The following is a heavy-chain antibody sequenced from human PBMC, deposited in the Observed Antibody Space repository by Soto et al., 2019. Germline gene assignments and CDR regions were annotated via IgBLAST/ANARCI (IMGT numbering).Heavy chain of an antibody. CDR2: IYYSGST. CDR3: ARVVGYCSGGSCKGNWFDP. V-gene: IGHV4-30-4*01. D-gene: IGHD2-15*01. Sequence: QVQLQESGPGLVKPSQTLSLTCTVSGGSISSGDYYWSWIRQPPGKGLEWIGYIYYSGSTYYNPSLKSRVTISVDTSKNQFSLKLSSVTAADTAVYYCARVVGYCSGGSCKGNWFDPWGQGTLVTVSS. CDR1: GGSISSGDYY. J-gene: IGHJ5*02.